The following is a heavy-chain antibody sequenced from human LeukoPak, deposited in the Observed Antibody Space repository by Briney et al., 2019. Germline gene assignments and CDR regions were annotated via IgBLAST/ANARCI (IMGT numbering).Heavy chain of an antibody. CDR2: IIPILGIA. CDR1: GGTFSSYA. V-gene: IGHV1-69*04. D-gene: IGHD3-22*01. J-gene: IGHJ6*02. CDR3: ARDRYYDSSGYRLIYYYYGMDV. Sequence: WASVKVSCKASGGTFSSYAISWVRQAPGQGLEWMGRIIPILGIANYAQKFQGRVTITVDKSTSTAHMELSSLRSEDTAVYYCARDRYYDSSGYRLIYYYYGMDVWGQGTTVTVSS.